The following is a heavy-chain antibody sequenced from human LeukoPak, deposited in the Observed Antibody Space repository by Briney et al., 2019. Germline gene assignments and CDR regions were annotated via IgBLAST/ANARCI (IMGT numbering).Heavy chain of an antibody. D-gene: IGHD3-22*01. CDR3: AREGYYDSSGYPARYNWFDP. CDR1: GDSVSSNSAA. Sequence: SQTLSLTCAISGDSVSSNSAAWNWIRQSPSRGLEWLGRTYYRSKWYNDYAVSVKSRITINPDTSKNQFSLQLNSVTPEDTAVYYCAREGYYDSSGYPARYNWFDPWGQGTLVTVSS. J-gene: IGHJ5*02. CDR2: TYYRSKWYN. V-gene: IGHV6-1*01.